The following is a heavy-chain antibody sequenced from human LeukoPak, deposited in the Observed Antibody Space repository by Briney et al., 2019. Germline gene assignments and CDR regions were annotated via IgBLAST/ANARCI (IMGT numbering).Heavy chain of an antibody. CDR1: GYSFTTYG. CDR3: ARDQGSGSYYPRFDY. D-gene: IGHD3-10*01. CDR2: ISAYGGST. J-gene: IGHJ4*02. Sequence: ASVKVSCKASGYSFTTYGISWVRQAPGQGLEWMGWISAYGGSTNYARQFQGRITLTIDTSTTTASVELRSLRSDDTAIYYCARDQGSGSYYPRFDYWGQGALVTVSS. V-gene: IGHV1-18*01.